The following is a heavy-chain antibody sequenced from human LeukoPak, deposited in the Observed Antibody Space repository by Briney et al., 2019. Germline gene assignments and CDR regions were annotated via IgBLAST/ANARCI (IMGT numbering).Heavy chain of an antibody. V-gene: IGHV4-59*01. CDR2: IYYSGST. Sequence: PSETLSLTCTVSGGSISSYYWSWIRQPPGKGLEWIGYIYYSGSTNYNPSLKSRVTISVDTSKNQFSLKLSSVTAADTAVYYCARGNSYAEDYWGQGTLVTVSS. CDR1: GGSISSYY. J-gene: IGHJ4*02. CDR3: ARGNSYAEDY. D-gene: IGHD5-18*01.